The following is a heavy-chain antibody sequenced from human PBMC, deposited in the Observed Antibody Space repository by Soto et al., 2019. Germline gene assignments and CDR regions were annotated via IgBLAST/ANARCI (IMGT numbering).Heavy chain of an antibody. J-gene: IGHJ4*02. CDR1: GYTFTGYY. V-gene: IGHV1-2*02. Sequence: ASVKVSFKASGYTFTGYYMHWVRQAPGQGLEWMGWINPNSGGTNYAQKFQGRVTMTKDTSISTAYMELTRLRSEDTAVYYCSTDRIVLLPAPRNFFDYWGQGTLVTFSS. D-gene: IGHD2-2*01. CDR3: STDRIVLLPAPRNFFDY. CDR2: INPNSGGT.